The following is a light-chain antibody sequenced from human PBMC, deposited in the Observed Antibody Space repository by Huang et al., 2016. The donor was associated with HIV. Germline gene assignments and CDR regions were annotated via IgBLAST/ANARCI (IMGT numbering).Light chain of an antibody. Sequence: DIVMTQSPDSLSVSPGGRATIDCKSSQSLLYSLNNKNYLAWFQQKPGRPPKLLLYWASTRESGIPERFSGSGSGTDFTLTINNLQPEDVATYYCQQYYQKPQTFGQGT. J-gene: IGKJ5*01. CDR1: QSLLYSLNNKNY. CDR3: QQYYQKPQT. V-gene: IGKV4-1*01. CDR2: WAS.